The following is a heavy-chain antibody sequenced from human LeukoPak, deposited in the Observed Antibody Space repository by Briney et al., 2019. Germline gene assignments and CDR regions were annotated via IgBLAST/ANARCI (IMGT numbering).Heavy chain of an antibody. V-gene: IGHV3-23*01. Sequence: GGSLRLSCAASGFTISSYAMTWVRQAPGKGLEWVSLISKSGGSTNHADSVKGRFTISRDTSKNTLFLLMSSLRAEDTAVYYCAKYRYGDYAHNFDYWGQGTLVTVSS. J-gene: IGHJ4*02. CDR3: AKYRYGDYAHNFDY. CDR1: GFTISSYA. CDR2: ISKSGGST. D-gene: IGHD4-17*01.